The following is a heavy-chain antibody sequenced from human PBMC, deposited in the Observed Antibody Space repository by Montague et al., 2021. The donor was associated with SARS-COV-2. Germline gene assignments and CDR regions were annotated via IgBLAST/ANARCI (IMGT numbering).Heavy chain of an antibody. D-gene: IGHD3-22*01. CDR1: GDSFGDDH. CDR3: ARGHLSVSMIVVVFTSASCYFDY. V-gene: IGHV4-34*01. Sequence: SETLSLTCAVSGDSFGDDHWSWIRQSPGKGLEWIGDIYLSGRTNXXPYLKSRVTISVDTPKNQFSLKLTSVTAADTAVYFCARGHLSVSMIVVVFTSASCYFDYWGQGALVAVSS. CDR2: IYLSGRT. J-gene: IGHJ4*02.